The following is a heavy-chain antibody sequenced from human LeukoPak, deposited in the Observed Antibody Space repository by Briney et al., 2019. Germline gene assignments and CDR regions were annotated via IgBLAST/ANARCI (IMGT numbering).Heavy chain of an antibody. CDR1: GFTVSGNY. D-gene: IGHD6-19*01. J-gene: IGHJ4*02. V-gene: IGHV3-53*01. CDR3: ARVGPTIAVAGRGDY. Sequence: GGSLRLSCAAAGFTVSGNYMSWVRQAPGKGLEWVSVIYSGGSTYYADSVKGRFTISRDNSKNTLYLQMNSLRAEDTAVYYCARVGPTIAVAGRGDYWGQGTLVTVSS. CDR2: IYSGGST.